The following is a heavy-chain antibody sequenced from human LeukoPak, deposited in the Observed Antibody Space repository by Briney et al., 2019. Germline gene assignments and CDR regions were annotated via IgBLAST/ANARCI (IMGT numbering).Heavy chain of an antibody. Sequence: PSETLSLTCTVSGGSISSYYWSWIRQPPGKGLEWIVYIYYSGRTNYNPSLKSRVTISVDTSNNQFSLKLSSVTAADTAVYYCARHVEQWLTPFDYWGEGTLVTVS. CDR3: ARHVEQWLTPFDY. D-gene: IGHD6-19*01. CDR2: IYYSGRT. CDR1: GGSISSYY. V-gene: IGHV4-59*08. J-gene: IGHJ4*02.